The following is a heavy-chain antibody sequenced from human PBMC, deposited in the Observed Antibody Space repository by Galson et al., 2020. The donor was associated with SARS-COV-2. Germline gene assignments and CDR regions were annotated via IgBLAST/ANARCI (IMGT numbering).Heavy chain of an antibody. CDR2: INWNGGST. CDR1: GFTFDDYG. D-gene: IGHD3-9*01. CDR3: ARDLDALYYYYGMDV. J-gene: IGHJ6*02. Sequence: GESLKISCAASGFTFDDYGMSWVRQAPGKGLEWVSGINWNGGSTGYADSVKGRFTISRDNAKNSLYLQMNSLRAEDTALYYCARDLDALYYYYGMDVWGQGTTVTVSS. V-gene: IGHV3-20*04.